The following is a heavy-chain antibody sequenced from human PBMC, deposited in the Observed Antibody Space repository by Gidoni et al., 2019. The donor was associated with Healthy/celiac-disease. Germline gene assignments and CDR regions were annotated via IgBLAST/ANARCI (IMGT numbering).Heavy chain of an antibody. D-gene: IGHD3-3*01. CDR2: IYYSGST. Sequence: QVQLQASGPGLVKPSQTLSLPCTVSGGSISSGGYYWSWIRQHPGKGLEWIGYIYYSGSTYYNPSLKSRVTISVDTSKNQFSLKLSSVTAADTAVYYCARVRGYDFWSGYRYYFDYWGQGTLVTVSS. J-gene: IGHJ4*02. V-gene: IGHV4-31*03. CDR3: ARVRGYDFWSGYRYYFDY. CDR1: GGSISSGGYY.